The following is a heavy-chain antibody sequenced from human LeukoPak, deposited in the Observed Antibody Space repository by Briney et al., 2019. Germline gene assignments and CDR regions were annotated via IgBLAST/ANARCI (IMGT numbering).Heavy chain of an antibody. V-gene: IGHV3-13*01. D-gene: IGHD3-9*01. CDR3: ARVTLLTNFDY. J-gene: IGHJ4*02. CDR1: GFTFSSYD. Sequence: GGSLRLSCAASGFTFSSYDIHWVRQATGKGLEWVSGIGTAGEIYYPGSVKGRFTISRENAKNSLYLQMNSLRAGDTAVYYCARVTLLTNFDYWGQGTLVTVSS. CDR2: IGTAGEI.